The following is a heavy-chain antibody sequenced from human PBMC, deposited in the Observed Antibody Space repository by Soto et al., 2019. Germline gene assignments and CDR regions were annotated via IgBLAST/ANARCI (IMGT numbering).Heavy chain of an antibody. CDR1: GGSISSSSYY. V-gene: IGHV4-39*01. CDR2: IYYSGST. CDR3: ARRSSGRPYHFDY. J-gene: IGHJ4*02. D-gene: IGHD3-22*01. Sequence: SETLSLTCTVSGGSISSSSYYWGWIRQPPGKGLEWIGSIYYSGSTYYNPSLKSRVTISVDTSKNQFSLKLSSVTAADTAVYYCARRSSGRPYHFDYWGQGTLVTVSS.